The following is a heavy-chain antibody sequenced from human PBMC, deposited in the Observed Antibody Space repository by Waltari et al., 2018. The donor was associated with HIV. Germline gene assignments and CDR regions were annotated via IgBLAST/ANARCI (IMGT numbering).Heavy chain of an antibody. D-gene: IGHD3-16*02. CDR1: GGSISSYY. CDR2: IYYSGST. Sequence: QVQLQESGPGLVKPSETLSLTCTVSGGSISSYYWSWIRQPPGKGLEWIGYIYYSGSTNYNPSRKSRVTISVDTSKNQFSLKLSSVTAADTAVYYCARVITFGGVIVFDPWGQGTLVTVSS. V-gene: IGHV4-59*01. CDR3: ARVITFGGVIVFDP. J-gene: IGHJ5*02.